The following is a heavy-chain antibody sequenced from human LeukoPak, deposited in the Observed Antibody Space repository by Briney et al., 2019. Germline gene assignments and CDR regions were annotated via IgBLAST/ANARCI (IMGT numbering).Heavy chain of an antibody. J-gene: IGHJ4*02. CDR1: GLTLSDHY. CDR2: TRNKVNGYTT. V-gene: IGHV3-72*01. CDR3: VRVRGSGWDEIYFDC. D-gene: IGHD6-19*01. Sequence: PGGSLRLSCAASGLTLSDHYMDWVRQAPGKGLEWVGRTRNKVNGYTTEYAASVKGRFTISRDDSKNSLYLQLSSLKTEDTAMYYCVRVRGSGWDEIYFDCWGQGTLVTVSS.